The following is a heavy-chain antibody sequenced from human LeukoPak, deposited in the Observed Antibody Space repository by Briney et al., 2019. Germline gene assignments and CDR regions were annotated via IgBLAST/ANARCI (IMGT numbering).Heavy chain of an antibody. V-gene: IGHV1-46*01. Sequence: GASVKVSCKASGYTFTSYYMHWVRQPPAQGLEWMGIINHSGGSTSYEHKSQGRVTMTRHTSTSTVYMELSNLSAEDTAVYYCARDRQLGLQRFDYWGQGTLVTVSS. CDR3: ARDRQLGLQRFDY. CDR2: INHSGGST. CDR1: GYTFTSYY. J-gene: IGHJ4*02. D-gene: IGHD5-18*01.